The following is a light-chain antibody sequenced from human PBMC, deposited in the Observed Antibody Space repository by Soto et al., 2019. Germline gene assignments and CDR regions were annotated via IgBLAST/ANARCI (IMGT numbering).Light chain of an antibody. CDR1: NNVVGGYNY. CDR3: SSYTSSSTYV. Sequence: QSVLNQPSSVSWAPGQAITISCTGTNNVVGGYNYVYWYQQLPGKAPKLMIHDLSNRPSGVSNRFSGSKSGNTASLTISGLQAEDEADYYCSSYTSSSTYVFGTGTKVTVL. J-gene: IGLJ1*01. V-gene: IGLV2-14*01. CDR2: DLS.